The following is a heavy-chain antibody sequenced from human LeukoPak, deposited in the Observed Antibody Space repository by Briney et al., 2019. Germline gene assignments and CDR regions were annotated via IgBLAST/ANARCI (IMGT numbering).Heavy chain of an antibody. CDR2: IYHSGST. V-gene: IGHV4-4*02. Sequence: SETLSLTCAVSGGSISSSNWWSWVRQPPGKGLEWIGEIYHSGSTNYNPSLKSRVTISVDTSKNQFSLKLSSVTAADTAVYYCARGLQGNLLDYYYYGMDDWGQGTTVTVSS. D-gene: IGHD1-14*01. J-gene: IGHJ6*02. CDR3: ARGLQGNLLDYYYYGMDD. CDR1: GGSISSSNW.